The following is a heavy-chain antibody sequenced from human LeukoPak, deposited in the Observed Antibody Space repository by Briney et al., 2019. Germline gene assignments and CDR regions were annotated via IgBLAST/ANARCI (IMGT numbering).Heavy chain of an antibody. V-gene: IGHV3-73*01. CDR1: GFTFSGSA. CDR2: IRSKANSYAT. D-gene: IGHD6-6*01. Sequence: GGSLRLSCAASGFTFSGSAMHWVRQASGKGLERVGRIRSKANSYATAYAASVKGRFTISRDDSKNTAYLQMNSLKTEDTAVYYCTRHVEYSSSRLDWFDPWGQGTLVTVSS. J-gene: IGHJ5*02. CDR3: TRHVEYSSSRLDWFDP.